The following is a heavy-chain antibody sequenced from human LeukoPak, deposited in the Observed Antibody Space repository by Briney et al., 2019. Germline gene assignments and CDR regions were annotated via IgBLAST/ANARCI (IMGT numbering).Heavy chain of an antibody. V-gene: IGHV4-39*01. Sequence: PSETLSLTCTVSGDSIISNIYWWDWVRLPPGKGLEWIGATFYTGRTFYSPSLKSRVTISVDTSKNQFSLDLSFATAADTAVYYCARRRHNFDFYDVWGQGTRVTVSS. CDR1: GDSIISNIYW. J-gene: IGHJ3*01. CDR2: TFYTGRT. CDR3: ARRRHNFDFYDV. D-gene: IGHD3/OR15-3a*01.